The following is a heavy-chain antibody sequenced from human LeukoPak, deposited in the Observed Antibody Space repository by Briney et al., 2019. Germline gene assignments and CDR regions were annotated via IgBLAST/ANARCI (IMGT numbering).Heavy chain of an antibody. CDR2: IIPIFGTA. D-gene: IGHD2-2*02. Sequence: SVKVSCKASGGTFSSYAISWVRQAPGQGLEWMGGIIPIFGTANYAQKFQGRVTITTDESTSTAYMELSSLRSEDTAVYYCARDRDCSSTSCYTGVYNWFDPWGQGTLVTVSS. J-gene: IGHJ5*02. CDR3: ARDRDCSSTSCYTGVYNWFDP. V-gene: IGHV1-69*05. CDR1: GGTFSSYA.